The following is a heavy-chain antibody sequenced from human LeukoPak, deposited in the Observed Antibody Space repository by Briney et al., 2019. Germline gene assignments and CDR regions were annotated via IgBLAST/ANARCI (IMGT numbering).Heavy chain of an antibody. CDR2: IYYSGST. V-gene: IGHV4-59*08. CDR3: ARTTTVTTFPGGFDY. Sequence: PSETLSLTCTVSGGSISSYYWSWIRQPPGKGLEWIRYIYYSGSTNYNPSLKSRVTISVDTSKNQFSLKLSSVTAADTAVYYCARTTTVTTFPGGFDYWGQGTLVTVSS. CDR1: GGSISSYY. J-gene: IGHJ4*02. D-gene: IGHD4-17*01.